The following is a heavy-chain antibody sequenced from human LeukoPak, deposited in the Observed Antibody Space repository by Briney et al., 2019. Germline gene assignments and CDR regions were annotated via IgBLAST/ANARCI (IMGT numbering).Heavy chain of an antibody. CDR1: GGSASSGSYY. V-gene: IGHV4-61*01. CDR3: ARGEAYYDFWSGYYKLGNWFDP. Sequence: SETLSLTCTVSGGSASSGSYYWSWIRQPPGKGLEWIGYIYYSGSTNYNPSLKSRVTISVDTSKNQFSLKLSSVTAADTAVYYCARGEAYYDFWSGYYKLGNWFDPWGQGTLVTVSS. CDR2: IYYSGST. J-gene: IGHJ5*02. D-gene: IGHD3-3*01.